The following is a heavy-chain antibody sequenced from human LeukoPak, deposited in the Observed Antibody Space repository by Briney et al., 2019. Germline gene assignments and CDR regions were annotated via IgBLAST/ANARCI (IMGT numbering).Heavy chain of an antibody. CDR3: AKSHSVAVAGTYSTYYFDS. J-gene: IGHJ4*02. V-gene: IGHV3-23*01. Sequence: GGSLRLSCAASGFTFSSVAMSWVRQAPGRGLEWVSSISGSGASTYYADSVKGRFTISRDNSRNTLYLQMSSLRAEDTAVYYCAKSHSVAVAGTYSTYYFDSWGQGTLVTVSS. D-gene: IGHD6-19*01. CDR1: GFTFSSVA. CDR2: ISGSGAST.